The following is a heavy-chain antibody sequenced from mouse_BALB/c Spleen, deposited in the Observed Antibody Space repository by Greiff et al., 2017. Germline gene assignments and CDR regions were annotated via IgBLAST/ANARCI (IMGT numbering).Heavy chain of an antibody. Sequence: EVKLVETGGGLVQPKGSLKLSCAASGFTFNTNAMNWVRQAPGKGLEWVARIRSKSNNYATYYADSVKDRFTISRDDSQSMLYLQMNNLKTEDTAMYYCVKGYDVGVFYAMDYWGQGTSVTVSS. CDR1: GFTFNTNA. V-gene: IGHV10S3*01. CDR2: IRSKSNNYAT. CDR3: VKGYDVGVFYAMDY. D-gene: IGHD2-14*01. J-gene: IGHJ4*01.